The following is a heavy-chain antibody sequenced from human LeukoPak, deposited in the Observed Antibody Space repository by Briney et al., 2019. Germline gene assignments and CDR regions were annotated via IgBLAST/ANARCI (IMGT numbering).Heavy chain of an antibody. D-gene: IGHD5-18*01. CDR2: ISGSGGST. V-gene: IGHV3-23*01. J-gene: IGHJ4*02. CDR1: GFTFSSYA. CDR3: ARHLSGVTGYTYGRGIDY. Sequence: GGSLRLSCAASGFTFSSYAMSWVRQAPGKGLEWVPAISGSGGSTYYADSVKGRFTISRDNSKNTLYLHMNSLRAEDTAVYYCARHLSGVTGYTYGRGIDYWGQGTLVTVSS.